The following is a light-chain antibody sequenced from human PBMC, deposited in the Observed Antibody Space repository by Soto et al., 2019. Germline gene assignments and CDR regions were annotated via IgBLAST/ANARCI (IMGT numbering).Light chain of an antibody. CDR1: QSVSSSY. J-gene: IGKJ1*01. V-gene: IGKV3-20*01. Sequence: EIVLTQSPGTLSLSPGERATLSCRASQSVSSSYLAWYQQKPGQAPRLLIYGASSRATGIPDRFSCSGSGTDFTLTISRLEPEDFAVYYCQRYGSSPRTFGQRTKVEI. CDR2: GAS. CDR3: QRYGSSPRT.